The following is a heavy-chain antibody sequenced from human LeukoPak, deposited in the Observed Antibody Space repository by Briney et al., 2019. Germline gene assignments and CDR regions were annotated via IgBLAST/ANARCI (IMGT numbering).Heavy chain of an antibody. CDR2: INQDGSKK. CDR1: GFTFSTYL. V-gene: IGHV3-7*01. D-gene: IGHD6-19*01. Sequence: GGSLRLSCAASGFTFSTYLMYWVRQTPGKRLEWVASINQDGSKKNYVDSVKGRFTISRDNAKDSLYLQMNSLRAEDTAVYYCEGAWSWGQGTLVTVSS. J-gene: IGHJ5*02. CDR3: EGAWS.